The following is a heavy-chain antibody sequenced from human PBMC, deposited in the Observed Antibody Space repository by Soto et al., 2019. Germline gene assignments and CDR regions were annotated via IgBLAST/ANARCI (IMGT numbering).Heavy chain of an antibody. D-gene: IGHD3-22*01. V-gene: IGHV4-30-2*01. J-gene: IGHJ4*02. CDR1: GGSISSDGYS. Sequence: PSETLSLTCTVSGGSISSDGYSWSWVRQPPEKGLQWIGYIYYTGSTYYNPSLKSRVTISVDGSESQFSLKLSSVTAADTAVYYCARGYYDDSSGYLHDYWGQGTLVTVSS. CDR3: ARGYYDDSSGYLHDY. CDR2: IYYTGST.